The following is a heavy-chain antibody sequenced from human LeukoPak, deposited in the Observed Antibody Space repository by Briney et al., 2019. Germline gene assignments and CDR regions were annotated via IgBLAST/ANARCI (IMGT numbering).Heavy chain of an antibody. CDR1: GFTVSSNY. Sequence: PGGSLRLSCAASGFTVSSNYMSWVRQAPGKGLEWVSVIYAGGNTYYTDSVKGRFTISRDNSKNTLYLQMNSLRAEDTAVYYCVSKGYCSGGSCYSLDYWGQGTLVTVSS. CDR3: VSKGYCSGGSCYSLDY. J-gene: IGHJ4*02. D-gene: IGHD2-15*01. CDR2: IYAGGNT. V-gene: IGHV3-66*01.